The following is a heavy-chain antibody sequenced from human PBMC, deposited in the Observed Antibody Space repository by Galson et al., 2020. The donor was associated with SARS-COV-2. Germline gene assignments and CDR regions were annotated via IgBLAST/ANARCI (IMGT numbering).Heavy chain of an antibody. J-gene: IGHJ6*02. Sequence: ASETLSLTCTVSGVSITNYYWSWIRRSPGRGLEWIGYVHHSGSTSYSPSLKSRATISKDTSKNQFSLNLNSVTAADTAVYYCARGATVLDGGYFYYYGLDVWGQGTPVTVSS. CDR3: ARGATVLDGGYFYYYGLDV. V-gene: IGHV4-59*01. D-gene: IGHD1-26*01. CDR2: VHHSGST. CDR1: GVSITNYY.